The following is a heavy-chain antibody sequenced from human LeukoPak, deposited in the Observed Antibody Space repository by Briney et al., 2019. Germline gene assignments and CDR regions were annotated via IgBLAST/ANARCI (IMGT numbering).Heavy chain of an antibody. J-gene: IGHJ4*02. V-gene: IGHV3-15*07. CDR3: ARKYSSSWNFDY. CDR2: IKTNTDGEPT. CDR1: GFIFSHYG. Sequence: GGSLRLSCAASGFIFSHYGMHWVRQAPGKDLEWVGRIKTNTDGEPTDYAAPVEGRFVISRDDSKKTLYLQMNSLRAEDTAVYYCARKYSSSWNFDYWGQGTLVTVSS. D-gene: IGHD6-13*01.